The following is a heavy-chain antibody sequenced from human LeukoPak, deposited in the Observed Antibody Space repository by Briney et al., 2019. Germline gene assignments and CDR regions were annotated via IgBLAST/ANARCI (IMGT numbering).Heavy chain of an antibody. CDR1: GGSISSGSYY. J-gene: IGHJ4*02. Sequence: SETLSLTCTVSGGSISSGSYYWSWIRQPAGKGLEWIGRIYTSGSTNYNPSLKSRVTISVDTSKNQFSLRLSSVTAADTAVYYCASNKGQWLFSDWGQGTLVTVSS. CDR3: ASNKGQWLFSD. CDR2: IYTSGST. V-gene: IGHV4-61*02. D-gene: IGHD6-19*01.